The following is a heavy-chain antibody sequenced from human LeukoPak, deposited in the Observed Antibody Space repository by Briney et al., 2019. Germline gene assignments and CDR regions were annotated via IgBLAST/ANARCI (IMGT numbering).Heavy chain of an antibody. J-gene: IGHJ4*02. CDR2: INHSGST. CDR1: GGSFSGYY. CDR3: ARGGRVGVGYYGSGSYYYNY. D-gene: IGHD3-10*01. Sequence: SETLSLTCPVYGGSFSGYYWSWIRQPPGKGLEWIGEINHSGSTNYNPSLKSRVTISVDTSKNQFSLKLSSVTAADTAVYYCARGGRVGVGYYGSGSYYYNYWGQGTLVTVSS. V-gene: IGHV4-34*01.